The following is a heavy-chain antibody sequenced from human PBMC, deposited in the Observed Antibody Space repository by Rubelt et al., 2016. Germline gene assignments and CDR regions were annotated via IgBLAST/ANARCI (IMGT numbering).Heavy chain of an antibody. J-gene: IGHJ4*02. D-gene: IGHD5-18*01. CDR3: APHPVDTATKYHFDY. CDR2: ISGSGGNT. CDR1: GFTFSNYA. Sequence: CAASGFTFSNYAMSWARQAPGKGLEWVSAISGSGGNTYYADSVKGRLPIPRANSKNTVYLQMNSLRAEDTAVYYCAPHPVDTATKYHFDYWGQGTLVTVSS. V-gene: IGHV3-23*01.